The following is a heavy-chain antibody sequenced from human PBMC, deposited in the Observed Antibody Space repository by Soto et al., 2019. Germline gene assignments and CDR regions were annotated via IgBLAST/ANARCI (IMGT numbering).Heavy chain of an antibody. CDR2: INAGNGNT. CDR3: ARALGYSYGYYYYGMDV. CDR1: GYTFTSYA. D-gene: IGHD5-18*01. Sequence: ASVKVSCKXSGYTFTSYAMHWVRQAPGQRLEWMGWINAGNGNTKYSQKFQGRVTITRNTSASTAYMELSSLRSEDTAVYYCARALGYSYGYYYYGMDVWGQGTTVTVSS. J-gene: IGHJ6*02. V-gene: IGHV1-3*01.